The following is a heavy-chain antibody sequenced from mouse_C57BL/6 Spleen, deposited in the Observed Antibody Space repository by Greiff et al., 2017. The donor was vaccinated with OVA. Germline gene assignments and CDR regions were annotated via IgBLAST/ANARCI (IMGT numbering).Heavy chain of an antibody. CDR1: GFTFSDYG. Sequence: EVQLQQSGGGLVKPGGSLKLSCAASGFTFSDYGMHWVRQAPEKGLEWVAYISSGSSTIYYADKVKGRFTISRDNAKNTLFLQRTSLRSEDTAMYYCARGSYAMDYWGQGTSVTVSS. CDR3: ARGSYAMDY. CDR2: ISSGSSTI. J-gene: IGHJ4*01. V-gene: IGHV5-17*01.